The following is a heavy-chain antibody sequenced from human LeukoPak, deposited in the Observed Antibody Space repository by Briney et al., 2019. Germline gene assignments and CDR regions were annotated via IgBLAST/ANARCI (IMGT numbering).Heavy chain of an antibody. CDR2: ITPDGSST. D-gene: IGHD3-16*01. CDR1: GFTFSSYW. CDR3: SSQISRGGN. Sequence: GGSLRLSCAASGFTFSSYWMHWVRQVPGKGPEWVSHITPDGSSTNYADSVKGRFTISRDNAKNTLYLQMNSLRAEDTAVYYCSSQISRGGNWGQGTLVTVSS. J-gene: IGHJ4*02. V-gene: IGHV3-74*01.